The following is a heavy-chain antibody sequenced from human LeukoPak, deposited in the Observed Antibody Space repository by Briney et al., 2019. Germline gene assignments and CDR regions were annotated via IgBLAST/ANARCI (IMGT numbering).Heavy chain of an antibody. Sequence: GGSLRLSCAASGFTVSSNYMGWVRQAPGKGLEWVSVIYSGGSTYYADSVKGRFTISRDNSKNTLYLQVNSLRAEDTAVYYCARSPQYYYDSSGYPVSGYYYGMDVWGQGTTVTVSS. CDR2: IYSGGST. V-gene: IGHV3-66*02. CDR3: ARSPQYYYDSSGYPVSGYYYGMDV. CDR1: GFTVSSNY. J-gene: IGHJ6*02. D-gene: IGHD3-22*01.